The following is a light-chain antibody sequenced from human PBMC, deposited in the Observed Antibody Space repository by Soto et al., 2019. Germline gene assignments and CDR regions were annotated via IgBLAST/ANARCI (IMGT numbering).Light chain of an antibody. CDR2: DVS. V-gene: IGLV2-14*01. CDR1: SSDVGGYNY. J-gene: IGLJ2*01. CDR3: SSYTSSSTSRV. Sequence: QSVLTQPAPVSGSPGQSITISCTGTSSDVGGYNYVSWYQQHPGKAPKLMIYDVSNRPSGVSNRFSGSKSGNTASLTISGLQAEDEADYYCSSYTSSSTSRVFGGGTKVTVL.